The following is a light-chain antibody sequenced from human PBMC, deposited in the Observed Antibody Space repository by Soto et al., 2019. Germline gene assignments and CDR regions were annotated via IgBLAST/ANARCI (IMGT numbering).Light chain of an antibody. CDR3: QQRSNWPIT. J-gene: IGKJ5*01. CDR2: DEY. V-gene: IGKV3-11*01. CDR1: QSLSNNIY. Sequence: EIVLTSSPGTLSLSPGERASLPCRASQSLSNNIYLAWYQQKPGQAPRLLIYDEYNRATGIPARFSGSGSGTDFTLTISRLEPEDFAVYYCQQRSNWPITFGQGTRLEIK.